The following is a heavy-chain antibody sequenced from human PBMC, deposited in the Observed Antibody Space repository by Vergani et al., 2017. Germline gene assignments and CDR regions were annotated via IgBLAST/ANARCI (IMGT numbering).Heavy chain of an antibody. CDR1: GGSISSSSYY. D-gene: IGHD4-17*01. J-gene: IGHJ6*03. CDR3: AREISVTTFWSARYYYYYMDV. Sequence: QVQLQESGPGLVKPSETLSLTCTVSGGSISSSSYYWGWIRQPPGKGLEWIGYIYYSGSTNYNPSLKSRVTISVDTSKNQFSLKLSSVTAADTAVYYCAREISVTTFWSARYYYYYMDVWGKGTTVTVSS. CDR2: IYYSGST. V-gene: IGHV4-61*05.